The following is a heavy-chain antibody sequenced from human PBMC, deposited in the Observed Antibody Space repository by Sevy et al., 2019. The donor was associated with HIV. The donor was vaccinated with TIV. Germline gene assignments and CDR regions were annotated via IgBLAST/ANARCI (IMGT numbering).Heavy chain of an antibody. CDR3: ARAGALWFGESDY. J-gene: IGHJ4*02. CDR1: GYSFTSRG. Sequence: ASVKVSCKASGYSFTSRGIDLVRQAPGQGLEWLGWISAYNGNTKYGQRLQDRVTMTTDTSASTAYMELRSLRSDDTAVYYCARAGALWFGESDYWGQGTLVTVSS. D-gene: IGHD3-10*01. CDR2: ISAYNGNT. V-gene: IGHV1-18*01.